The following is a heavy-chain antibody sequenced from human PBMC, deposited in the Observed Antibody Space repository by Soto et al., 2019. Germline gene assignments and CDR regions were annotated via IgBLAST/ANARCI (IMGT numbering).Heavy chain of an antibody. CDR1: GYTFTGYY. J-gene: IGHJ3*02. CDR2: INPNSGGT. Sequence: ASVKVSCKASGYTFTGYYMHWVRQAPGQGLERMGWINPNSGGTNYAQKFQGRVTMTRDTSISTAYMELSRLRSDDTAVYYCARGKGTSNYYDSSGYYYGAFDIWGQGTMVTVSS. CDR3: ARGKGTSNYYDSSGYYYGAFDI. V-gene: IGHV1-2*02. D-gene: IGHD3-22*01.